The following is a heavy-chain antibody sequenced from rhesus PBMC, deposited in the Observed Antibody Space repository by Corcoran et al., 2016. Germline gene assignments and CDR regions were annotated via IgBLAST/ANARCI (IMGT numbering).Heavy chain of an antibody. Sequence: QVQLVQSGPEVTKPESSVKLSCKASDSPFTDYSLPWVRQPPGQGLEWSGEITPQTGVTKNTQNFQGRVTTTRDASTNTAYMELSSLRSEDTAVYFCVRGWSGGFDSWGQGVLVTVSS. CDR1: DSPFTDYS. CDR3: VRGWSGGFDS. V-gene: IGHV1-138*01. CDR2: ITPQTGVT. J-gene: IGHJ4*01. D-gene: IGHD6-37*01.